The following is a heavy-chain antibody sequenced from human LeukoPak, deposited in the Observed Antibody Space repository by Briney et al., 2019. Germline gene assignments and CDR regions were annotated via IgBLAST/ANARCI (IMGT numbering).Heavy chain of an antibody. CDR3: ARNYYDSSGYSPGFDY. V-gene: IGHV4-30-2*02. CDR1: GGSISSGGYY. J-gene: IGHJ4*02. CDR2: IYHSGST. Sequence: SQTLSLTCTVSGGSISSGGYYWSWIRQPPGKGLEWIGYIYHSGSTYYNPSLKSRVTISVDRSKNQFSLKLSSVTAADTAVYYCARNYYDSSGYSPGFDYWGQGTLVTVSS. D-gene: IGHD3-22*01.